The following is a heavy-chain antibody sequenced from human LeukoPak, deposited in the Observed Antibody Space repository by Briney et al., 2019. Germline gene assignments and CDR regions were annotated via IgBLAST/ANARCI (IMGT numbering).Heavy chain of an antibody. Sequence: PGGSLRLSCAASGFTFSSYWMSWVRQAPGKGLEWVANIKQDGSEKYYVDSVKGRFTISRDNAKNSLYLQMNSLRAEDTAVYYCARAMGVRVPAAGDYWGQGTLVTVSS. CDR3: ARAMGVRVPAAGDY. J-gene: IGHJ4*02. CDR2: IKQDGSEK. CDR1: GFTFSSYW. D-gene: IGHD2-2*01. V-gene: IGHV3-7*01.